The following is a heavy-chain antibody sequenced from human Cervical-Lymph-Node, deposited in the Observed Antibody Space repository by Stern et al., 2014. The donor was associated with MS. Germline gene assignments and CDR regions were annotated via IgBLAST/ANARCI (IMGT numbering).Heavy chain of an antibody. Sequence: QMQLVQSGAEVKKPGSSVKVSCKASGDTFTTYAISWVRQAPGQGLEWMGGITPIFGMADYAEKFQGRVTITADRSTSTAYMELRSLRFEDTAVYYCAREVGSLSMDVWGQGTTVTVSS. D-gene: IGHD3-16*01. CDR1: GDTFTTYA. V-gene: IGHV1-69*17. J-gene: IGHJ6*02. CDR3: AREVGSLSMDV. CDR2: ITPIFGMA.